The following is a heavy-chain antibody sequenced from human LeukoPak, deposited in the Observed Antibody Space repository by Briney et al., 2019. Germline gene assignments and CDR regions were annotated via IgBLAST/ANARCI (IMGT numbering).Heavy chain of an antibody. V-gene: IGHV3-74*01. CDR2: VIRDGSFT. CDR1: GFTFRSYW. Sequence: GGSLRLSCAASGFTFRSYWMHWVRQAPGKGLEWVSRVIRDGSFTNYADSVKGRFTISRDNAKNTLYLQMSSLRAEDTAAYFCVRDGDDFNFDYWGQGGLVTVSS. CDR3: VRDGDDFNFDY. D-gene: IGHD5-24*01. J-gene: IGHJ4*02.